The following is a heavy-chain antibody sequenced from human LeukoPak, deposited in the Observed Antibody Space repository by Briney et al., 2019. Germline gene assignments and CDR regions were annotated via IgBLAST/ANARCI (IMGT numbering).Heavy chain of an antibody. CDR3: ARHGGGYYYYGMDV. Sequence: SETLSLTRTISGGSISSYYWSWIRQPPGKGLEWVGYIYYSGSTNYNPSLKSRVTISVDTSKNQISLKLSSVTAADTAEYFCARHGGGYYYYGMDVWGQGTTVTVSS. J-gene: IGHJ6*02. CDR1: GGSISSYY. CDR2: IYYSGST. D-gene: IGHD2-15*01. V-gene: IGHV4-59*08.